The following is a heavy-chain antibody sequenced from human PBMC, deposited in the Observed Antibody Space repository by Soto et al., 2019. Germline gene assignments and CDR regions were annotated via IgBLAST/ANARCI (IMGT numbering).Heavy chain of an antibody. CDR3: AKDPLFGDSSSWYTRAWFDP. J-gene: IGHJ5*02. CDR1: GGTFSSYA. V-gene: IGHV1-69*13. CDR2: IIPIFGTA. Sequence: EIKKAPASVKVSCKASGGTFSSYAISWVRQAPGQGLEWMGGIIPIFGTANYAQKFQGRVTITADESTSTAYMELSSLRAEDAAVYYCAKDPLFGDSSSWYTRAWFDPWGQGTLVTVSS. D-gene: IGHD6-13*01.